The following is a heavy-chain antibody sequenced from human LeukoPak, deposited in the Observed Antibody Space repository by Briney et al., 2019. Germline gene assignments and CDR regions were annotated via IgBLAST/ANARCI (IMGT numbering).Heavy chain of an antibody. CDR1: GFTFSSYA. D-gene: IGHD6-19*01. CDR2: ISYDGSNK. V-gene: IGHV3-30-3*01. Sequence: GRSLRLSCAASGFTFSSYAMHWLRQAPGKGLEWVAVISYDGSNKYYADSVKGRFTISRDNSKNTLYLQMNSLRADDTAVYYCAGQWLVNEEAFDPWGQGTLVTVSS. CDR3: AGQWLVNEEAFDP. J-gene: IGHJ5*02.